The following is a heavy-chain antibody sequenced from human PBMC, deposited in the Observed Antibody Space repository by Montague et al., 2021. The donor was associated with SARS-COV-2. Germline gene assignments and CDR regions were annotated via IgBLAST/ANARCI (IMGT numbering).Heavy chain of an antibody. CDR1: GFSLSTSGVG. D-gene: IGHD6-19*01. CDR3: AHRQCRQWLAGGYFDY. J-gene: IGHJ4*02. Sequence: PALVKPTQTLTLTCTFSGFSLSTSGVGVGWIRQPPGKALEWLALIYWDDDKRYSPSLKSRLTITKDTSKNQVVLTMTNMDPVDTATYYCAHRQCRQWLAGGYFDYWGQGTLVTVSS. V-gene: IGHV2-5*02. CDR2: IYWDDDK.